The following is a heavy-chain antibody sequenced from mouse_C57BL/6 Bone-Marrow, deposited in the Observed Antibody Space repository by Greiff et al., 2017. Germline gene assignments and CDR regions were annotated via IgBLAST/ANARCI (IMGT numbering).Heavy chain of an antibody. CDR3: ARERGYYSNYVAY. CDR1: GYTFTSYG. J-gene: IGHJ3*01. V-gene: IGHV1-81*01. Sequence: VQRVESGAELARPGASVKLSCKASGYTFTSYGISWVKQRTGPGLEWIGEIYPRSGNTYYNEKFKGKATLTADKSSSTAYMELRSLTSEDSAVYFCARERGYYSNYVAYWGQGTLVTVSA. CDR2: IYPRSGNT. D-gene: IGHD2-5*01.